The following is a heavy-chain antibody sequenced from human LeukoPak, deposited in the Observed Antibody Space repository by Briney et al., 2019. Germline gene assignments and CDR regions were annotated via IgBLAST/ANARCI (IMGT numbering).Heavy chain of an antibody. CDR2: VFYSGRT. CDR3: ARHIAVSYDAFDL. Sequence: SETLSLTCTVSGGSITGYYWSWIRQPPGKGLEWIGYVFYSGRTLYNPSLKSRVTISVDTSKTQFSLKLTSVIAADTAVYYCARHIAVSYDAFDLWGRGTMVTVSS. V-gene: IGHV4-59*08. D-gene: IGHD6-19*01. J-gene: IGHJ3*01. CDR1: GGSITGYY.